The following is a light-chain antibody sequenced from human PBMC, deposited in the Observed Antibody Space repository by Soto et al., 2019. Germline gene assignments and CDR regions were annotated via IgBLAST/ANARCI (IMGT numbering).Light chain of an antibody. CDR2: GAS. CDR3: QQYTGPPTT. J-gene: IGKJ5*01. V-gene: IGKV3-20*01. Sequence: EIILTQSPYTLSFSPGEGSTLSFIASRRVSSNYLAWCQQRPGQAPRLLIYGASTRAAGIPDRFSGSGSGTDFTLTITRLEPEDSAVYFCQQYTGPPTTFGQGTRLEIK. CDR1: RRVSSNY.